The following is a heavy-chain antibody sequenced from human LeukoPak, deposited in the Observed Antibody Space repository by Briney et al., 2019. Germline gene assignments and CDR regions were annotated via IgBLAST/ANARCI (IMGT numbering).Heavy chain of an antibody. CDR3: ARANCNSFRFYYYYYMDV. Sequence: GGSLRLSCAASGFTFSSYSMNWVRQAPGKGLEWVSSISSGSSYIYYADSVKGRFTISRDSAKNSLYLQMNSLRAEDTAVYYCARANCNSFRFYYYYYMDVWGKGTTVTVSS. V-gene: IGHV3-21*01. D-gene: IGHD4-23*01. CDR1: GFTFSSYS. CDR2: ISSGSSYI. J-gene: IGHJ6*03.